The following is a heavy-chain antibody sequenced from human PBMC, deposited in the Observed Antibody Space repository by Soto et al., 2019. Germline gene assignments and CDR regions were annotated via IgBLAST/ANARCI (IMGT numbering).Heavy chain of an antibody. V-gene: IGHV3-23*01. CDR2: ISGSGGST. CDR1: GFTFSSYA. CDR3: AKPYSSGYYRLDY. D-gene: IGHD3-22*01. Sequence: EVQLLESGGGLVQPGGSLRLSCAASGFTFSSYAMSWVRQAPGKGLEWVSAISGSGGSTYYADSVKGRVTISRHNSENTLYPEMNSLRAEDTAVYYCAKPYSSGYYRLDYGGQGTLVIVSA. J-gene: IGHJ4*02.